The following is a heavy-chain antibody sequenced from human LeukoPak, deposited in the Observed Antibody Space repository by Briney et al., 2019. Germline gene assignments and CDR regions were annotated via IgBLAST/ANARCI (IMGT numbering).Heavy chain of an antibody. CDR1: GVSITSGTYY. CDR3: ARASETAMVTL. CDR2: MYSTGRV. J-gene: IGHJ4*02. V-gene: IGHV4-61*02. Sequence: PSQTLSLTCTVSGVSITSGTYYWTGIRQPAGKGLEWIGRMYSTGRVNYNPSLKSRVTMLLDTAKNHISLKLTSVTAADTAIYFCARASETAMVTLWGQGTRVTVSS. D-gene: IGHD5-18*01.